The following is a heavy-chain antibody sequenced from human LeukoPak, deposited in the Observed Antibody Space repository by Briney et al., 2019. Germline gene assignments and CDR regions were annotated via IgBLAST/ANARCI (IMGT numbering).Heavy chain of an antibody. J-gene: IGHJ4*02. CDR3: VRAALLRGLFGYYFDS. CDR1: GYSFTSND. D-gene: IGHD2-21*01. CDR2: MNTKSGNT. V-gene: IGHV1-8*02. Sequence: ASVKVSFKASGYSFTSNDIYWGRQGPGPGQEWMGWMNTKSGNTDHEKNSLSRVTIIRNTSTSVAYLQLSSLRSAAAAAYFCVRAALLRGLFGYYFDSWGRGTPVSVFS.